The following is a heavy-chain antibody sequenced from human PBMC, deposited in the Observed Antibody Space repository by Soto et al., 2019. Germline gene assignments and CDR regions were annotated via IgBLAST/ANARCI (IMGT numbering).Heavy chain of an antibody. Sequence: QVQLQQWGAGLLKPSETLSLTCAVYGGSFSGYYWSWIRQPPGKGLEWIGEINHSGSTNYNPSLKSRVTISVDTSKNQFSLKLSSVTAADTAVYYCARGLAYSGYDEIDYWGQGTLVTVSS. D-gene: IGHD5-12*01. J-gene: IGHJ4*02. CDR1: GGSFSGYY. CDR2: INHSGST. V-gene: IGHV4-34*01. CDR3: ARGLAYSGYDEIDY.